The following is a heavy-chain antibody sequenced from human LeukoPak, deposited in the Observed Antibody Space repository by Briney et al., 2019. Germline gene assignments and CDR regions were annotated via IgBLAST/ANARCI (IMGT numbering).Heavy chain of an antibody. CDR2: IWYDEITK. CDR1: GFTFRSYG. V-gene: IGHV3-33*01. CDR3: ARDLRTGYTYGYPLDY. Sequence: GGSLRLSCVASGFTFRSYGIHWVRQAPGKGLEWLAFIWYDEITKNYADSVKGRFTISRDNAKNTLYLQMNSLRAEDTAFYYCARDLRTGYTYGYPLDYWGQGTLVTVSS. J-gene: IGHJ4*02. D-gene: IGHD5-18*01.